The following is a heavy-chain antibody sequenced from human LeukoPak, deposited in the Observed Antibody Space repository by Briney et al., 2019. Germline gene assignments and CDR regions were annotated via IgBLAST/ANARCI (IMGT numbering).Heavy chain of an antibody. CDR1: GFRFSGYS. CDR3: ARVVRTDLYYYDSSGYYFDY. V-gene: IGHV3-48*01. D-gene: IGHD3-22*01. J-gene: IGHJ4*02. Sequence: GGSLRLSCAGSGFRFSGYSFNWVRQAPGKGLEWLSYISGSSTTIYYADSVRGRFTISRHNAKNTVYLEMNSLRAEDTAVYYCARVVRTDLYYYDSSGYYFDYWGQGTLVTVSS. CDR2: ISGSSTTI.